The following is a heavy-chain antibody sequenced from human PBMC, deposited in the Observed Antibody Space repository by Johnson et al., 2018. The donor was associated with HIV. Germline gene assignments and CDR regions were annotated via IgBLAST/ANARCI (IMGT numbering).Heavy chain of an antibody. Sequence: QMLLVESGGGVVQPGGSLRLSCVASGFNFSNYGMHWVRQAPGKGLEWVAFIRYDGNNRNYADSVKGRFSISRDNSKNTLYLQMNRLRTEDTALYYCAKDEALGWELDPDAFDIWGQGTMVTVSS. CDR2: IRYDGNNR. V-gene: IGHV3-30*02. D-gene: IGHD1-26*01. J-gene: IGHJ3*02. CDR1: GFNFSNYG. CDR3: AKDEALGWELDPDAFDI.